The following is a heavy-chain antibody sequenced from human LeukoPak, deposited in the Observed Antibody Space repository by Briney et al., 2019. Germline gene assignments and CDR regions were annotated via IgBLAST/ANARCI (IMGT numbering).Heavy chain of an antibody. CDR1: GFTFDDYA. Sequence: GVSLRLSCVVSGFTFDDYAMSWVRQAPGKGLEWVSGINWTGGSTGYADSVKGRFTISRDNSKNTLYLQMNSLRAEDTAVYYCAKRRSAAAAPLPFDYWGQGTLVTVSS. CDR2: INWTGGST. J-gene: IGHJ4*02. V-gene: IGHV3-20*04. D-gene: IGHD6-13*01. CDR3: AKRRSAAAAPLPFDY.